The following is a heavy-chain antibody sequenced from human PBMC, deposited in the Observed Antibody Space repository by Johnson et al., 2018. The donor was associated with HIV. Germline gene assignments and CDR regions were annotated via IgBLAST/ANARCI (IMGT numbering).Heavy chain of an antibody. CDR2: ISWNSGSI. D-gene: IGHD2/OR15-2a*01. Sequence: VQLVESGGGLVQPGRSLRLSCAASGFTFDDYAMHWVRQAPGKGLEWVSGISWNSGSIGYADSVKGRFTISRDNSKNTLYLQMYSLRAEDTAVYYCAKDLSYPKTRAFDIWGQGTMVTVSS. CDR1: GFTFDDYA. J-gene: IGHJ3*02. CDR3: AKDLSYPKTRAFDI. V-gene: IGHV3-9*01.